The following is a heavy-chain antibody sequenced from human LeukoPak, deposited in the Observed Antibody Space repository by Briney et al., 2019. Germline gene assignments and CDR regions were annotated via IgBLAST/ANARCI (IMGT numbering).Heavy chain of an antibody. CDR1: GYSISSGYH. D-gene: IGHD3-22*01. V-gene: IGHV4-38-2*02. CDR2: IYHSGST. Sequence: SETLSLTCTVSGYSISSGYHWGWIRQPPGKGLEWIGSIYHSGSTYYNPSLKSRVTMSVDTSKNQFSLKLRSVTAADTAVYYCARVVQSTDSSGFYLPEYFQHWGQGTLVTVSS. J-gene: IGHJ1*01. CDR3: ARVVQSTDSSGFYLPEYFQH.